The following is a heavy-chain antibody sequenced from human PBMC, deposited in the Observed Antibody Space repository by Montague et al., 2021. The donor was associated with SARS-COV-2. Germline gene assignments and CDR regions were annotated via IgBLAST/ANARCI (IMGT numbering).Heavy chain of an antibody. V-gene: IGHV4-39*01. CDR2: PNSGST. Sequence: SETLSLTCTVSGGSISSSSWGWSGLGVPNSGSTYYNPSLKSRVTISVDTSKNQFSLKLSSVTAADTAVYYCARHLMGALSYYMDVWGKGTTVTVSS. J-gene: IGHJ6*03. D-gene: IGHD2/OR15-2a*01. CDR3: ARHLMGALSYYMDV. CDR1: GGSISSSS.